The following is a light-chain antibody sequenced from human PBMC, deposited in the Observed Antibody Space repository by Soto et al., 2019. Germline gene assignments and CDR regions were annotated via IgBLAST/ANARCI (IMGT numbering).Light chain of an antibody. CDR2: EAN. CDR3: CSYAGSNTFV. CDR1: SSDVGSYNL. J-gene: IGLJ2*01. V-gene: IGLV2-23*02. Sequence: QSALTQPASVSGSPGQSITISCTGTSSDVGSYNLVSWYQQHPGKAPKLMIYEANKRPSGVSNRFSGSKSANTASLTISGLQAEDEADYYCCSYAGSNTFVFGGGTKVTVL.